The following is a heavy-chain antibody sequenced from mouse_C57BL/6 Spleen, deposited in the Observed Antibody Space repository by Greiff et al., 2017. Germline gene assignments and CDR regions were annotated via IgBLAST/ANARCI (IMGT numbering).Heavy chain of an antibody. Sequence: EVQLVESEGGLVQPGSSMKLSCTASGFTFSDYYMAWVRQVPEKGLEWVANINYDGSSTYYLDSLKSRFIISRDNAKNILYLQMSSLKSEDTATYYCAREAGDYWGQGTTLTVSS. CDR3: AREAGDY. J-gene: IGHJ2*01. CDR2: INYDGSST. V-gene: IGHV5-16*01. CDR1: GFTFSDYY.